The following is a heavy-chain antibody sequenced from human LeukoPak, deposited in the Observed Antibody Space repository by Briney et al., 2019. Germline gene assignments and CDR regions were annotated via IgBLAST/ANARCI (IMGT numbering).Heavy chain of an antibody. CDR3: ARFKPSPYYDILTGPRYYFDY. J-gene: IGHJ4*02. CDR1: GYTFTSYG. D-gene: IGHD3-9*01. CDR2: ISAYNGNT. Sequence: ASVKVSCKASGYTFTSYGISWVRQAPGQGLEWMGWISAYNGNTNYAQKLQGRVTMTTDTSTSTAYMELRSLRSDDTAVYYCARFKPSPYYDILTGPRYYFDYWGQGTLVTVSS. V-gene: IGHV1-18*01.